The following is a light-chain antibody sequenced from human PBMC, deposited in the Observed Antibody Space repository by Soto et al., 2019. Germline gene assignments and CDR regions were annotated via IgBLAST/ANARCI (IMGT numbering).Light chain of an antibody. CDR2: EVS. J-gene: IGLJ1*01. CDR3: TSYASITTCD. V-gene: IGLV2-14*01. Sequence: LAQPASVSEYHGQPITISWTGSSRVVGCYNHVSCYQQHADKAPILLIHEVSTRPSGVSNRFSGSMSANTASLTISELQAADEADFYCTSYASITTCDFGTGTKVTV. CDR1: SRVVGCYNH.